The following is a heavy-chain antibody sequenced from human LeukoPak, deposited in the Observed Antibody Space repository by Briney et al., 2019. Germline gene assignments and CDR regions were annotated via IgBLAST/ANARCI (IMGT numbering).Heavy chain of an antibody. Sequence: SVKVSCKASGGTFSRYAISWVRQAPGQGPEWMGGTIPIFGTANYAQKFQGRVTITTDESTSTVYMELNSLRSEDTAVYYCARDLYYYDSGGPDYWGQGTLVSVSS. CDR2: TIPIFGTA. CDR3: ARDLYYYDSGGPDY. V-gene: IGHV1-69*05. CDR1: GGTFSRYA. J-gene: IGHJ4*02. D-gene: IGHD3-22*01.